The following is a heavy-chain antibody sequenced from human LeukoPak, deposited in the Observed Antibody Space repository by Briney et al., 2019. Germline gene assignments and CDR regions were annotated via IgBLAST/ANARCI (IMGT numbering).Heavy chain of an antibody. Sequence: PGGSLRLSCAASGFTFSSYAMSWIRQAPGKGLEWVSSITYNGAATYYLDSVKARFTISRDNSRSTLYLQMDSLTDEDTALYYCAKDGLYFDGSTHIYYFDSWGQGTLVAVSS. CDR3: AKDGLYFDGSTHIYYFDS. D-gene: IGHD3-9*01. V-gene: IGHV3-23*01. CDR1: GFTFSSYA. CDR2: ITYNGAAT. J-gene: IGHJ4*02.